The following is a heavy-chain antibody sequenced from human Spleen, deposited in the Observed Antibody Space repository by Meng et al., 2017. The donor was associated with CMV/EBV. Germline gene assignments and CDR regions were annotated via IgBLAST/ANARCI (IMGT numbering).Heavy chain of an antibody. CDR3: AREDSGSSRFGYYGMDV. V-gene: IGHV4-34*01. J-gene: IGHJ6*02. CDR2: INHSGTT. CDR1: DGSFSVYY. D-gene: IGHD6-13*01. Sequence: GSLRLSCAVHDGSFSVYYWSWIRQPPGKGLEWIGEINHSGTTNYNPSLKSRVTMSVDTSKNQLSLKLISLTAADTAVYYCAREDSGSSRFGYYGMDVWGQGTTVTVSS.